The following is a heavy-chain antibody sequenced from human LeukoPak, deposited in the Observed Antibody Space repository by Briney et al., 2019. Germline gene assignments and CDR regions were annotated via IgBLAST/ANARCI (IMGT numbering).Heavy chain of an antibody. CDR3: TTGRSC. CDR2: IKSKTDGRTT. Sequence: PVGSLRLSCAASGFTFSNAWMSWVRQAPGKGLEWVGRIKSKTDGRTTDYAAPVKGRFTISRDDSKNTLYLQMNSLKTEDTAVYYCTTGRSCWGQGTLVTVSS. J-gene: IGHJ4*02. CDR1: GFTFSNAW. V-gene: IGHV3-15*01. D-gene: IGHD2-15*01.